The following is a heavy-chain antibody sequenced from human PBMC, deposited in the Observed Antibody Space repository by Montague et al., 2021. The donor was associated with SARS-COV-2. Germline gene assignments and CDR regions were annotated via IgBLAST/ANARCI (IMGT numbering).Heavy chain of an antibody. CDR2: MGSDGSTQ. V-gene: IGHV3-30*18. D-gene: IGHD1-1*01. CDR1: AGAAFIFNNHG. J-gene: IGHJ3*02. CDR3: AKETLERHFAYDI. Sequence: SLRLSCAASAGAAFIFNNHGIHWVRQAPGKGLEWVAVMGSDGSTQYYADSVKGRFTVSRDKTKNTVFLQMESLRGEDTAKYYCAKETLERHFAYDIWGQGTMVTVSS.